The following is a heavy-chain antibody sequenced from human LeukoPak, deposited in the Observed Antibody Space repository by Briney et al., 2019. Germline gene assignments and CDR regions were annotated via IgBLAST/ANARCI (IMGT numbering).Heavy chain of an antibody. CDR1: GYSFTSYW. V-gene: IGHV5-51*01. Sequence: GESLNISCKGSGYSFTSYWIAWVRQMPGKGLEWMGIIYPGDSDTRYSPSFQGQVTISADKSISTAYLQWSSLKASDTAMYYCARVGTSGTRWFDPWGQGTLVTVSS. D-gene: IGHD1-1*01. J-gene: IGHJ5*02. CDR2: IYPGDSDT. CDR3: ARVGTSGTRWFDP.